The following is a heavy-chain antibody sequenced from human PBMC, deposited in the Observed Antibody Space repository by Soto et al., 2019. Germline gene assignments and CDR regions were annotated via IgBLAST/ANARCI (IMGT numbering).Heavy chain of an antibody. V-gene: IGHV4-59*01. J-gene: IGHJ4*02. Sequence: SETLSLTCTVSGGSISSYYWSWIRQPPGKGLEWIGYIYYSGSTNYNPSLKSRVTISVDTSKNQFSLKLSSVTAADTAGYYCARTGAVAGTFDYWGQGTLVTVSS. CDR1: GGSISSYY. CDR3: ARTGAVAGTFDY. CDR2: IYYSGST. D-gene: IGHD6-19*01.